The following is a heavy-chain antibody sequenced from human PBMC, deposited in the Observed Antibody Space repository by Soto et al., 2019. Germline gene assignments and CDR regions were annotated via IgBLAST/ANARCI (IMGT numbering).Heavy chain of an antibody. Sequence: QVQLQQWGAGLLKPSETLSLTCAVYGGSFSGYYWSWIRQPPGKGLEWIGEINHSGSTNYNPSLKSRDTISVDTSKKQFSLKLSSVTAADTAVYYCARGYGSGSYYKGYFQHWGQGTLVTVSS. CDR3: ARGYGSGSYYKGYFQH. D-gene: IGHD3-10*01. J-gene: IGHJ1*01. CDR2: INHSGST. V-gene: IGHV4-34*01. CDR1: GGSFSGYY.